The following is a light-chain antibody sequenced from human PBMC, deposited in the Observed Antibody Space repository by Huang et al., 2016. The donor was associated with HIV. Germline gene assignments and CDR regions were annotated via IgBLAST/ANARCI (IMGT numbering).Light chain of an antibody. J-gene: IGKJ3*01. CDR1: QRVTSNY. V-gene: IGKV3-20*01. CDR3: QQYDNSPS. CDR2: AAS. Sequence: EIVLTQSPGTLSLSPGERGTLSCGASQRVTSNYLAWYQQNPGQPPSLLIYAASSRATGIPDRFSGSGSGTDFTLTISRLDPEDFAVYYCQQYDNSPSFGPGTKVDIK.